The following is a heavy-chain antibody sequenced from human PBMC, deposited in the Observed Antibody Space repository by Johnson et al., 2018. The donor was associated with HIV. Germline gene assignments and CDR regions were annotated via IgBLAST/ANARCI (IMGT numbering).Heavy chain of an antibody. J-gene: IGHJ3*02. CDR2: ISSSGSTI. Sequence: QVQLVESGGGLVKPGGSLRLSCAASGFSFSDYYMSWIRQAPGKGLEWVSYISSSGSTIYYADSVKGRFTISRDNARNSLYLQMNSLRAEDTALYYCARATWSDDAFDMWGQGTLVTVPA. D-gene: IGHD2-8*01. V-gene: IGHV3-11*01. CDR3: ARATWSDDAFDM. CDR1: GFSFSDYY.